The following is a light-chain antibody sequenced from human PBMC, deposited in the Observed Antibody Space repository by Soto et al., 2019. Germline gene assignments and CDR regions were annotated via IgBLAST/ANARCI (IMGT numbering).Light chain of an antibody. Sequence: QPVLTHPPSASGTPGQSVTISCSGSSSNIGNTYVNWYQQFPGTAPKLLIFSNDHRPSGVPDRFSGSKSGTSAYLASSGLRSEDEADYYCAAWDDSLRGQWAFGGGTKVTV. CDR3: AAWDDSLRGQWA. V-gene: IGLV1-47*02. CDR1: SSNIGNTY. J-gene: IGLJ2*01. CDR2: SND.